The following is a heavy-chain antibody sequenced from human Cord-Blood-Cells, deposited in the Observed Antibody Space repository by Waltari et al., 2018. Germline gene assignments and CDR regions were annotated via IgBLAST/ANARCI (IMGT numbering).Heavy chain of an antibody. CDR2: INAGNGNT. CDR1: GYTFTSYA. V-gene: IGHV1-3*01. D-gene: IGHD3-10*01. Sequence: QVQLVQSGAEVTKPGASVKVSCKASGYTFTSYAMHWVRQAPGPRLEWMGWINAGNGNTKYSQKFQGRVTITRDTSASTAYMELSSLRSEDTAVYYCARDLYYYGSGSYSFFDYWGQGTLVTVSS. CDR3: ARDLYYYGSGSYSFFDY. J-gene: IGHJ4*02.